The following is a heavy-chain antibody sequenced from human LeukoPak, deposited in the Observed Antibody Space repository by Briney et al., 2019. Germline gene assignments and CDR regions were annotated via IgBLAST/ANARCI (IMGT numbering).Heavy chain of an antibody. CDR3: ARTPPRRYYFDY. CDR1: GFTFSSYS. V-gene: IGHV3-21*01. J-gene: IGHJ4*02. Sequence: GGSLRLSCAASGFTFSSYSMNWVRRAPGKGLEWVSSISSSSSYIYYADSVKGRFTISRDNAKNSLYLQMNSLRAEDTAVYYCARTPPRRYYFDYWGQGTLVTVSS. CDR2: ISSSSSYI.